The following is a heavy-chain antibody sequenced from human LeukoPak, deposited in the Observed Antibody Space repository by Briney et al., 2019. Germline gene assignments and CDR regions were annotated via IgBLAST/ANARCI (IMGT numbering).Heavy chain of an antibody. V-gene: IGHV3-20*04. CDR3: ARDYDYGDYPGY. D-gene: IGHD4-17*01. CDR1: GLMFDDYG. J-gene: IGHJ4*02. Sequence: RPGGSLRLSCAASGLMFDDYGMSWVRQAPGKGLEWVSGINWNGGRTGYADSVKGRFTVSRDNAKNSLYLQMNSLRAEDTALYYCARDYDYGDYPGYWGQGTLVTVSS. CDR2: INWNGGRT.